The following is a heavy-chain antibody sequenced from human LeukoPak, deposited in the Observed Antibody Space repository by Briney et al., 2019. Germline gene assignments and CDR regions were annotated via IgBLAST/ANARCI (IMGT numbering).Heavy chain of an antibody. V-gene: IGHV3-33*01. CDR1: GFTFSSYG. CDR3: ARGIAAAGSDY. D-gene: IGHD6-13*01. J-gene: IGHJ4*02. Sequence: GRSLRLSCAASGFTFSSYGMHWVRQAPGKGLEWVAVIWYDGSNKYYADSVKGRFTISRDNSKNTLYLQMNSLRAEDTAVYYCARGIAAAGSDYWGQGTLVTVSS. CDR2: IWYDGSNK.